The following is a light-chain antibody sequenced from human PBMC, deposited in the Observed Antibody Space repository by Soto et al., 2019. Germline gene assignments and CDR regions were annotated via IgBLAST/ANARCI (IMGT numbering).Light chain of an antibody. CDR2: DAS. V-gene: IGKV1-5*01. CDR1: QRISTW. Sequence: IRLTQYHSTLSTSVGDGVTITCRASQRISTWLAWYQQKPGKAPKLLISDASSLETGVPSRFSGSGSGTEFTLTINSLQPDDFATYCWQQYKSYWTFGQGTKVDIK. J-gene: IGKJ1*01. CDR3: QQYKSYWT.